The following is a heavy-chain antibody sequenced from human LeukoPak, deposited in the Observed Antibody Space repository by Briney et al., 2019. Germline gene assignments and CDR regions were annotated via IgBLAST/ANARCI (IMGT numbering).Heavy chain of an antibody. CDR2: IYPGDSDT. CDR3: ARRTGSTLVYFDY. Sequence: GASLQIPCKGSGYSFTSYWIGWVRPMPGKGLEWMGIIYPGDSDTRYSPSFQGQVTISADKSISTAYLQWSSLKASDTAMYYCARRTGSTLVYFDYWGQGTLVTVSS. CDR1: GYSFTSYW. J-gene: IGHJ4*02. V-gene: IGHV5-51*01. D-gene: IGHD2-8*02.